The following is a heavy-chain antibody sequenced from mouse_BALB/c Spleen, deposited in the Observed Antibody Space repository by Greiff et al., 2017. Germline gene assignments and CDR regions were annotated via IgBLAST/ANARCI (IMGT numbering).Heavy chain of an antibody. Sequence: EVQGVESGGGLVQPGGSRQLSCAASGFTFSDYGLAWVRQAPGKGPEWVAFISNLAYSLYYADTVTGRFTISRENAKNTLYLEMSSLRSEDTAMYDCARDHSSGDSEAMDYWGQGTSVTGSS. J-gene: IGHJ4*01. CDR3: ARDHSSGDSEAMDY. CDR1: GFTFSDYG. D-gene: IGHD3-1*01. CDR2: ISNLAYSL. V-gene: IGHV5-15*02.